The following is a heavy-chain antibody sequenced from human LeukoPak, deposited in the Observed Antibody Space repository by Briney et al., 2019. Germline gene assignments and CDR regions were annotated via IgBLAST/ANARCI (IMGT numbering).Heavy chain of an antibody. CDR1: ELIFSNYG. D-gene: IGHD2-2*01. CDR3: ARDAHIVVVPAAIFNVFDY. V-gene: IGHV3-23*01. CDR2: ISGSGFYT. Sequence: GGSLRLSCAASELIFSNYGMSWVRQAPGKGLEWVSSISGSGFYTYYADSVRGRFTTSRDNSKDTLYLQMNSLRAEDTAVYYCARDAHIVVVPAAIFNVFDYWGQGTLVTVSS. J-gene: IGHJ4*02.